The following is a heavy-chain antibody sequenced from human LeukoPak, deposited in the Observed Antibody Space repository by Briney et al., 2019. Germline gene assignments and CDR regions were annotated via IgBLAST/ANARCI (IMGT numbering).Heavy chain of an antibody. CDR1: GGSISSGSYY. CDR3: ARRSARAHYYYMDV. CDR2: IYTSGST. J-gene: IGHJ6*03. V-gene: IGHV4-61*02. Sequence: PSETLSLTCTVSGGSISSGSYYWSWIRQPAGKGLEWIGRIYTSGSTNYNPSLKSRVTISVDTSKNQFSLKLSSVTAADTAVYYCARRSARAHYYYMDVWGKGTTVTVSS.